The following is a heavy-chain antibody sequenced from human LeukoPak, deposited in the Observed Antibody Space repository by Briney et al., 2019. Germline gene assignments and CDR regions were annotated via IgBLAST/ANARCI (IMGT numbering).Heavy chain of an antibody. V-gene: IGHV1-8*01. CDR2: MNPNSGNT. CDR3: ARGSHSSGWFAGYYYYGMDV. CDR1: GYTFTSYD. D-gene: IGHD6-19*01. J-gene: IGHJ6*02. Sequence: ASVKVSCKASGYTFTSYDINWVRQATGQGLEWMGWMNPNSGNTGYAQKFQGRVTMTRNTSISTAYMELSSLRSEDTAVYYCARGSHSSGWFAGYYYYGMDVWGQGTTVTVSS.